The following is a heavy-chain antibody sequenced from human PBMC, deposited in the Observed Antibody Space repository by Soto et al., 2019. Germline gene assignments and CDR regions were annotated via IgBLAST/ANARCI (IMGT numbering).Heavy chain of an antibody. CDR2: ISSSGSTI. CDR3: ARIWFGELIDAFDI. V-gene: IGHV3-11*01. D-gene: IGHD3-10*01. CDR1: GFTFSDYY. J-gene: IGHJ3*02. Sequence: GGSLRLSCAASGFTFSDYYMSWIRQAPGKGLEWVSYISSSGSTIYYADSVKGRFTISRDNAKNSLYLQMNSLRAEDTAVYYCARIWFGELIDAFDIWGQGTMVTVSS.